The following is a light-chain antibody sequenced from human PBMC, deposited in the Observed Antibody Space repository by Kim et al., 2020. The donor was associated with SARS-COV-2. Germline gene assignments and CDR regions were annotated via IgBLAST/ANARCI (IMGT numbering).Light chain of an antibody. J-gene: IGLJ2*01. CDR3: QAWDSSTAAV. Sequence: VSPGQTASITCSGDKLEDKYACWYQQKPGQSPVLVIYQDSKRPSGIPELFSGSNSGNTATLTISGTQAMDEADYYCQAWDSSTAAVFGGGTQLTVL. V-gene: IGLV3-1*01. CDR2: QDS. CDR1: KLEDKY.